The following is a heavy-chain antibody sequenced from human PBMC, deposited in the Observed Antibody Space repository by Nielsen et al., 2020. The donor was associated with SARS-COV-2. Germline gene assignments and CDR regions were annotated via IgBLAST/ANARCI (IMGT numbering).Heavy chain of an antibody. Sequence: SETLSLTCTVSGGSISSYYWSWIRQPPGKGLEWIGYIYYSGSTNYNPSLKSRVTISVDTSKNQFSLKLSSVTAADTAVYYCARTLYGSGSYYFDYWGQGTLVTVSS. D-gene: IGHD3-10*01. CDR2: IYYSGST. V-gene: IGHV4-59*01. CDR1: GGSISSYY. J-gene: IGHJ4*02. CDR3: ARTLYGSGSYYFDY.